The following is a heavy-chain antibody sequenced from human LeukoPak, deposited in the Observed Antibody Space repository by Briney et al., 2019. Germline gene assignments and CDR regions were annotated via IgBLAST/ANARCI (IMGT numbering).Heavy chain of an antibody. J-gene: IGHJ4*02. D-gene: IGHD3-10*01. V-gene: IGHV3-7*01. Sequence: GGSLRLSCATSGFTFSSYWMSWVRQAPGKGLEWVANINQHGNVKYYVDSVKGRFTISRDNAKNSLYLRMNSLRAGDTAVYYCARDARPNYYTSGSGIWGQGTLVTVSS. CDR1: GFTFSSYW. CDR3: ARDARPNYYTSGSGI. CDR2: INQHGNVK.